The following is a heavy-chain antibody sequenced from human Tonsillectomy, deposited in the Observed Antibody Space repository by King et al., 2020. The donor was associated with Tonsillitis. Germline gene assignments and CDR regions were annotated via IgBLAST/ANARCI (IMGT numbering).Heavy chain of an antibody. CDR2: RWYDGSKE. J-gene: IGHJ6*03. Sequence: HVQLVESGGGVVQPGRSLRLSCAASGFTFSSYGIHWVRQAPGKGLEWVAVRWYDGSKENYADSVKGRFTISRDNSMDTLYLPMNSLRAEDTAVYYCARGESFDFWSRLYYMDVWGEGTTVTVSS. V-gene: IGHV3-33*08. CDR3: ARGESFDFWSRLYYMDV. D-gene: IGHD3-3*01. CDR1: GFTFSSYG.